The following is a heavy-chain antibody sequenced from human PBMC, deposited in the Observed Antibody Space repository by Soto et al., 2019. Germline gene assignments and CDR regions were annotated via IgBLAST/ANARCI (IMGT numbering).Heavy chain of an antibody. Sequence: ASVKVSCKASGYTFTSYGINWVRQATGQGLEWMGGFDPEDGETIYAQKFQGRVTMTEDTSTDTAYMELSSLRSEDTAVYYCATFPASSITMVPSWGQGTLVTVS. V-gene: IGHV1-24*01. CDR3: ATFPASSITMVPS. D-gene: IGHD3-10*01. CDR1: GYTFTSYG. CDR2: FDPEDGET. J-gene: IGHJ5*02.